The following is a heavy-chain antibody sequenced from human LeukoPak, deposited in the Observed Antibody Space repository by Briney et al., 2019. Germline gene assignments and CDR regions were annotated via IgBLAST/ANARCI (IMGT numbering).Heavy chain of an antibody. D-gene: IGHD1-26*01. V-gene: IGHV1-18*01. CDR3: ARDREGVGATDY. CDR2: ISAYNGNT. J-gene: IGHJ4*02. CDR1: GYTFTSYG. Sequence: ASVKVSCKASGYTFTSYGISWVRQAPGQGLEWMGWISAYNGNTNYAQKLQGRVTMTTDTSTSTAYMGLRSLRSDDTAVYYCARDREGVGATDYWGQGTLVTVSS.